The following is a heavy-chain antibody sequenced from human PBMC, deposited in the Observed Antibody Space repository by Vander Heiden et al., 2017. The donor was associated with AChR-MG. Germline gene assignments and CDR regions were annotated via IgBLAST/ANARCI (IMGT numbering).Heavy chain of an antibody. J-gene: IGHJ4*02. CDR3: ARARGSYRTTPCDY. CDR2: INPNSGGT. Sequence: QVQLVQSGAEVKKPGASVKVSCKASGYTFTGYYMHWVRQAPGQGLEWMGWINPNSGGTNYAQKLQGRVTMTRDTSISTAYMELSRLRSDDTAVYYCARARGSYRTTPCDYWGQGTLVTVSS. CDR1: GYTFTGYY. V-gene: IGHV1-2*02. D-gene: IGHD1-26*01.